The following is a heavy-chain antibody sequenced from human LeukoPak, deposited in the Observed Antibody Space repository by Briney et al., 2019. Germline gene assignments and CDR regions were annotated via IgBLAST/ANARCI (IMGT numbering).Heavy chain of an antibody. J-gene: IGHJ5*01. D-gene: IGHD6-19*01. CDR3: AKPISGGLAVTADWFHP. V-gene: IGHV3-23*01. CDR2: INANSGTT. Sequence: GVSLRLSCAASGFAFSFYVVSWLPQPPGKGLEWVSTINANSGTTSYAASVRGRFTISRDNSKNTLYLQVNTLRADDTATYYCAKPISGGLAVTADWFHPWGQGTLVVVSS. CDR1: GFAFSFYV.